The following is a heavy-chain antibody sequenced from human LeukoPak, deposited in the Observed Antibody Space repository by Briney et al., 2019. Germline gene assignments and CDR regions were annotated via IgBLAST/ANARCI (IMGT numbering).Heavy chain of an antibody. CDR2: ISYDGSNK. V-gene: IGHV3-30*18. CDR3: AKDRGKTYYYDSSGYFDY. CDR1: GFTFSSYG. D-gene: IGHD3-22*01. Sequence: GGSLRLSCAASGFTFSSYGMHWVRQAPGKGLEWVAVISYDGSNKYYADSVKGRFTISRDNSKNTLYLQMNSLRAEDTAVYYCAKDRGKTYYYDSSGYFDYWGQGTLVTVSS. J-gene: IGHJ4*02.